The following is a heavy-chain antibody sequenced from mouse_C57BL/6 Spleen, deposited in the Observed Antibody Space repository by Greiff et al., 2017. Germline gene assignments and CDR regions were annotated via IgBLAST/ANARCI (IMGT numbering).Heavy chain of an antibody. J-gene: IGHJ1*03. CDR1: GYTFTSYW. V-gene: IGHV1-64*01. D-gene: IGHD3-2*02. CDR3: ALDSSGYWYCDV. CDR2: IHPNSGST. Sequence: QVQLQQPGAELVKPGASVKLSCKASGYTFTSYWMHWVKQRPGQGLEWIGMIHPNSGSTNYNEKFKSKATLTVDKSSSTAYMQLSSLTSEDSAVYYCALDSSGYWYCDVWGTGTTVTVSS.